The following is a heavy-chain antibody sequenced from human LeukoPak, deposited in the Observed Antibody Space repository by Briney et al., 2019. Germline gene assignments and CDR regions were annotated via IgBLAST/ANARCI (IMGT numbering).Heavy chain of an antibody. CDR3: ARSTGYFDWLGAFDI. Sequence: ASVKVSCKASGYTFTSYGISWVRQAPGQGLEWMGWISAYNGNTNYAQKLRGRVTMTTDTSTSTAYMELRSLRSDDTAVYYCARSTGYFDWLGAFDIWGQGTMVTVSS. CDR1: GYTFTSYG. J-gene: IGHJ3*02. D-gene: IGHD3-9*01. V-gene: IGHV1-18*04. CDR2: ISAYNGNT.